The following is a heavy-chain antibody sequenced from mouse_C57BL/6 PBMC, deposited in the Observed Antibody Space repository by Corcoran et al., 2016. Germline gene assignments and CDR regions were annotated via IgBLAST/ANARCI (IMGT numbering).Heavy chain of an antibody. CDR3: GWDWFAY. Sequence: QVQLKQSGAELVRPGDSVKLTCKASGYTFTDYYINWVKQRPGQGLEWIARMYPGSGNTYYNEKFKGKATLTAEKSSSTAYMQLSSLTSEDSAVYFCGWDWFAYWGQGTLVTVSA. D-gene: IGHD4-1*01. CDR2: MYPGSGNT. CDR1: GYTFTDYY. V-gene: IGHV1-76*01. J-gene: IGHJ3*01.